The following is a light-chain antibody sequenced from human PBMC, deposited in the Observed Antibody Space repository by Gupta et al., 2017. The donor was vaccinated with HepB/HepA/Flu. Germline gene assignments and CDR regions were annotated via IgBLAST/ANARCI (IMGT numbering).Light chain of an antibody. CDR2: GTS. V-gene: IGKV3-20*01. Sequence: EVVLTQSPGSLSLSPGERATLSCRASQSVASSYLAWYQQKPGQAPRLLICGTSSRATGIPDRFSGSGSGPDFTLTISRLEPEDFAMYYCQHSGSSPWTFGQGTKVEI. J-gene: IGKJ1*01. CDR1: QSVASSY. CDR3: QHSGSSPWT.